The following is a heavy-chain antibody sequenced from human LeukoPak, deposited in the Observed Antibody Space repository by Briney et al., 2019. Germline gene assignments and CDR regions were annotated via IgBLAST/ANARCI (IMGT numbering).Heavy chain of an antibody. CDR3: AKWPEGATPKFHY. V-gene: IGHV3-23*01. D-gene: IGHD1-26*01. CDR2: ISGSGADT. Sequence: GGSLRLSCAASGFTFSSNAMSWVRQAPGKGLECVSSISGSGADTYYADSVTGRFTISRDISKKTLYLEMNSLRAEDTAVYYCAKWPEGATPKFHYWGQGTLVTVSS. J-gene: IGHJ4*02. CDR1: GFTFSSNA.